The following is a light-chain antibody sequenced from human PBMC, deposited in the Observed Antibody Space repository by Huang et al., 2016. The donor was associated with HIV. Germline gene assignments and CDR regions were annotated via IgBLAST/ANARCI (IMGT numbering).Light chain of an antibody. Sequence: DIVMTQSPDSLAVSLGERATINCKSSQSILYSSNNKNYLAWYQQKPGQPPKLLIYWAATRETGVPDRFSGSGSVTDFTLTISSLQAEDVALYYCQQYYRTPQTFGQGTKVEIK. CDR3: QQYYRTPQT. J-gene: IGKJ1*01. V-gene: IGKV4-1*01. CDR1: QSILYSSNNKNY. CDR2: WAA.